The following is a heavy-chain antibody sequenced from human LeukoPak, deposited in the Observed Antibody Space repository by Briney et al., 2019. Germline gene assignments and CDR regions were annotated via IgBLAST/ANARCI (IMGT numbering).Heavy chain of an antibody. CDR1: GFTFSSYG. J-gene: IGHJ4*02. V-gene: IGHV3-30*18. D-gene: IGHD2-15*01. CDR2: ISYDGSNK. Sequence: GRSLRLSCAASGFTFSSYGMHWVRQAPGKGLEWVAVISYDGSNKYYADSVKGRFTISGDNSKNTLYLQMNSLRAEDTAVYYCAKGSRYCSGGSCYYFDYWGQGTLVTVSS. CDR3: AKGSRYCSGGSCYYFDY.